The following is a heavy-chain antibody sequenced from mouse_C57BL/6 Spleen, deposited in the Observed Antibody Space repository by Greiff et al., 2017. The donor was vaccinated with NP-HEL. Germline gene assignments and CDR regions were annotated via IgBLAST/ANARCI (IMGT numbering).Heavy chain of an antibody. D-gene: IGHD2-5*01. CDR3: ASYSNYDAMDY. J-gene: IGHJ4*01. CDR1: GYNFTDYN. Sequence: VQLQQSGPELVKPGASVKMSCKASGYNFTDYNMHWVKQSNGKGLEWIGDIDPNNGGTSYNQKFQGKATLTVNKSSSTAYMKLRSLTSEDSAVYDCASYSNYDAMDYWGQGTSVTVSS. CDR2: IDPNNGGT. V-gene: IGHV1-22*01.